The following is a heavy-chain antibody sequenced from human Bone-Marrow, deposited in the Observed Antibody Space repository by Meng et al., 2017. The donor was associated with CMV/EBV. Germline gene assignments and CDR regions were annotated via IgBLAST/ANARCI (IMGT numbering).Heavy chain of an antibody. D-gene: IGHD5-18*01. CDR1: GGSISSSSYY. Sequence: SETLSLTCTVSGGSISSSSYYWGWIRQPPGKGLEWIGSMYYSGSTYYNPSLKSRVTISVDTSKNQFSLKLSSVTAADTAVYYCARGYSYGYGVRYWGQGTRVTVSS. J-gene: IGHJ4*02. CDR2: MYYSGST. V-gene: IGHV4-39*07. CDR3: ARGYSYGYGVRY.